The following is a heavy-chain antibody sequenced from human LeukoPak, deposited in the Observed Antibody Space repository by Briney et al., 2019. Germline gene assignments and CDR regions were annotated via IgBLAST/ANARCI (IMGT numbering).Heavy chain of an antibody. Sequence: EASVKVSCKASGGTFSSYAISWVRQAPGQGLEWMGGIIPIFGTANYAQKFQGRVTITADESTSTAYMELSSLRSEDTAVYYCARGNLTYYYGSGTKYYYYYYMDVWGKGTTVTISS. CDR3: ARGNLTYYYGSGTKYYYYYYMDV. CDR2: IIPIFGTA. CDR1: GGTFSSYA. J-gene: IGHJ6*03. D-gene: IGHD3-10*01. V-gene: IGHV1-69*13.